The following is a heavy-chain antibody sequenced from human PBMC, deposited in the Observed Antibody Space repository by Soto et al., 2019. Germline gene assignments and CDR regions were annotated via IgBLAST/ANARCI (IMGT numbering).Heavy chain of an antibody. Sequence: SETLSLTCTVSGASIISTTKYWGWIRQPPGRGLEWIGTISSIGSTYYNPSLEGRVTISVDTSKNQFSLKVTSVTAADTGLYYCARQDHGDYEFFFEYWGQGTLVTVSS. CDR3: ARQDHGDYEFFFEY. V-gene: IGHV4-39*01. CDR1: GASIISTTKY. D-gene: IGHD4-17*01. CDR2: ISSIGST. J-gene: IGHJ4*02.